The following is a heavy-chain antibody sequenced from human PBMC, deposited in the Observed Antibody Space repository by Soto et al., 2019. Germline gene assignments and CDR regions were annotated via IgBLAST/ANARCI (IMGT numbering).Heavy chain of an antibody. Sequence: GGSLRLSCAASGFTFSRSWLHWVRQAPGKGLEWVSAISGSGGSTYYADSVKGRFTISRDNSKNTLYLQMNSLRAEDTAVYYCAKTPRYYDFWSGPYYFDYWGQGTLVTVSS. V-gene: IGHV3-23*01. J-gene: IGHJ4*02. CDR1: GFTFSRSW. CDR2: ISGSGGST. CDR3: AKTPRYYDFWSGPYYFDY. D-gene: IGHD3-3*01.